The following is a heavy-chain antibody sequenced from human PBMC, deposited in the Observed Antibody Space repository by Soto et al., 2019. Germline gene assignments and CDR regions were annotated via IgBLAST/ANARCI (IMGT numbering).Heavy chain of an antibody. V-gene: IGHV4-39*01. CDR2: IYYSGSV. CDR3: ARHGTALTAVNWFVS. J-gene: IGHJ5*01. D-gene: IGHD2-21*02. Sequence: QVQVQESGPGLVKPSETLSLTCTVSGGSITSGSFYWGWVRHSPGKGLEWIGSIYYSGSVFYNPSLESRVTISADVSRDQFSLKLTSVTAADTAVYYGARHGTALTAVNWFVSWGHGTLVTVSS. CDR1: GGSITSGSFY.